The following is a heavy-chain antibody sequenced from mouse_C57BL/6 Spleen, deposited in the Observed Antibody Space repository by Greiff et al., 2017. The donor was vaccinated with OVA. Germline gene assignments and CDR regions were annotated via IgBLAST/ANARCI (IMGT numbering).Heavy chain of an antibody. V-gene: IGHV2-5*01. Sequence: VQLQESGPGLVQPSQSLSITCTVSGFSLTSYGVHWVRQSPGKGLEWLGVIWRGGSTDYTAAFMSGLGTTKDNSKCHVVFKMNSRQADDNAIDYCAKNRGDGYCDFADWGPGTLVTVSA. J-gene: IGHJ3*01. CDR1: GFSLTSYG. CDR3: AKNRGDGYCDFAD. CDR2: IWRGGST. D-gene: IGHD2-3*01.